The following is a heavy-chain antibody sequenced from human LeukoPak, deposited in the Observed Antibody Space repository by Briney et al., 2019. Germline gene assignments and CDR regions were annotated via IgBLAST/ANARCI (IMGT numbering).Heavy chain of an antibody. D-gene: IGHD3-22*01. CDR3: ARLHYYDSSGNPRYYFDY. V-gene: IGHV4-34*01. CDR1: GGSFSGYY. Sequence: PSETLSLTCAVYGGSFSGYYWSWIRQPPGKGLEWIGEINHSGSTHYNPALKSRVTISVDTSKNQFSLKLSSVTAADTAVYYCARLHYYDSSGNPRYYFDYWGQGTLVTVSP. CDR2: INHSGST. J-gene: IGHJ4*02.